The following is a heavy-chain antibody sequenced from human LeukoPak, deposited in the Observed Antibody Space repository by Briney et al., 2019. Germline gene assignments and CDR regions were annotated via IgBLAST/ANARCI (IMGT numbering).Heavy chain of an antibody. CDR1: GGSISSSSYY. J-gene: IGHJ4*02. CDR2: IYYSGST. CDR3: ARLAQTYYDFWSGYYDDY. V-gene: IGHV4-39*07. D-gene: IGHD3-3*01. Sequence: SETLSLTCTVSGGSISSSSYYWGWIRQPPGKGLEWIGSIYYSGSTYYNPSLKSRVTISVDTSKNQFSLKLSSVTAADTAVYYCARLAQTYYDFWSGYYDDYWGQGTLVTVSS.